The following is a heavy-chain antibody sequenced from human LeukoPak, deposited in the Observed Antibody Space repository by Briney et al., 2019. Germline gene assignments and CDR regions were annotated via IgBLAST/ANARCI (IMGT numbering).Heavy chain of an antibody. CDR2: ISGSGANT. Sequence: GGSLRLSCAASGFTFSNYAMSWVRQPPGKGGEWVSGISGSGANTYHADSVKGRFTISRDNSKNTLYVQMNSLRAEDTAVYYCATEKGDSPDYWGQGTLVTVSS. CDR1: GFTFSNYA. J-gene: IGHJ4*02. V-gene: IGHV3-23*01. CDR3: ATEKGDSPDY. D-gene: IGHD2-21*01.